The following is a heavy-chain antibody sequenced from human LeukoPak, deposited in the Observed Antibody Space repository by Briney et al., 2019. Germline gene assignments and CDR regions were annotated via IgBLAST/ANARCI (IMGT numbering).Heavy chain of an antibody. D-gene: IGHD4-17*01. V-gene: IGHV4-39*01. CDR2: IYYSGST. CDR1: GGSISSSSYY. CDR3: ARSGDYGESFDY. Sequence: PSETLSLTCTVSGGSISSSSYYWGWIRQPPGKGLEWIGSIYYSGSTYYNPSLKSRVTISVDTSKNQFSLKLSSVTAADTAVYYCARSGDYGESFDYWGQGTLVTVSS. J-gene: IGHJ4*02.